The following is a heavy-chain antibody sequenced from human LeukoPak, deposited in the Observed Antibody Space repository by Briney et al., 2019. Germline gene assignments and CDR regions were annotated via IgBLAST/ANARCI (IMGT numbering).Heavy chain of an antibody. CDR3: ANLATYYDILTGVPTGAFDI. CDR1: GFTFSSYA. V-gene: IGHV3-23*01. J-gene: IGHJ3*02. Sequence: GGSLRLSCAASGFTFSSYAMSWVRQAPGKGLEWVSAISGSGGSTYYADSVKGRFTISRDNSKNTLYLQMNSLRAEDTAVYYCANLATYYDILTGVPTGAFDIWGQGTMVTVSS. CDR2: ISGSGGST. D-gene: IGHD3-9*01.